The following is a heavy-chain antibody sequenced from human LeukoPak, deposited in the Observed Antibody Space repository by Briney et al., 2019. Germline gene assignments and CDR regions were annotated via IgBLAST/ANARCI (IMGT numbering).Heavy chain of an antibody. D-gene: IGHD3-9*01. Sequence: SETLSLTCTVSGGSISSYYWSWIRQPPGKGLEWIGYIYYSGSTNYNPSLKSRVTISVHTSKNQFSLKLSSVTAADTAVYYCARGALYDILTGYRTNYFDYWGQGTLVTVSS. CDR3: ARGALYDILTGYRTNYFDY. J-gene: IGHJ4*02. CDR1: GGSISSYY. V-gene: IGHV4-59*12. CDR2: IYYSGST.